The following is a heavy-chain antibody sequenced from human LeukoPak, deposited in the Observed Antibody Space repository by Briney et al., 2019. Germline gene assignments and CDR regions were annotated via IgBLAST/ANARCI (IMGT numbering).Heavy chain of an antibody. CDR1: GFTLSSYA. V-gene: IGHV3-23*01. D-gene: IGHD1-26*01. J-gene: IGHJ3*02. CDR2: ISDSGNT. CDR3: VKGGSGSGSYVFDI. Sequence: GGSLRLSCAASGFTLSSYAMSWVRQAPGKGLEWVSAISDSGNTYHSDSVKGRFTISRDNAKNSLYLQMNSLRAEDTAVYYCVKGGSGSGSYVFDIWGQGTMVTVSS.